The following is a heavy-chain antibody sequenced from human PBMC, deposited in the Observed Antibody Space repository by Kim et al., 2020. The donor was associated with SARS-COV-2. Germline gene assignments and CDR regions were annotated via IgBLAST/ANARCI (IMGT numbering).Heavy chain of an antibody. CDR3: ARYGRVWFGELLYGMDV. D-gene: IGHD3-10*01. Sequence: GKGRFTISRDNSKNTLYLQMNSLRAEDTAVYYCARYGRVWFGELLYGMDVWGQGTTVTVSS. V-gene: IGHV3-30*07. J-gene: IGHJ6*02.